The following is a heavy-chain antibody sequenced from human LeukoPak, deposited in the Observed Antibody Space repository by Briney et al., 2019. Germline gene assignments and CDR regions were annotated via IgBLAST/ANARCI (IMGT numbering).Heavy chain of an antibody. Sequence: SETLSLTCIVSGGSITTHVWSWIRRPPGKGLEWVGHMYYSGSTNYNPSLKSRVNISVDKSQNQFSLKLSSVTAADTAVYFCARVGAYNGYDYVDYWGQGILVTVSS. V-gene: IGHV4-59*11. CDR2: MYYSGST. CDR1: GGSITTHV. D-gene: IGHD5-12*01. J-gene: IGHJ4*02. CDR3: ARVGAYNGYDYVDY.